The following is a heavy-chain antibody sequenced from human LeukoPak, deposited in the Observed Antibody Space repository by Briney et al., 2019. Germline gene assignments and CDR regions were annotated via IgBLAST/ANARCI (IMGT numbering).Heavy chain of an antibody. V-gene: IGHV3-23*01. J-gene: IGHJ4*02. D-gene: IGHD6-13*01. CDR2: ISGSGNTT. CDR3: ATGAGSSWYFYY. Sequence: GGSLRLSCAASGFTFSSYAMSWVRQAPGKGLEWVSGISGSGNTTYYADSVKGRFTISRDNSKNTLYLQMNSLRANDTAVYYCATGAGSSWYFYYCGQGIPVTVSS. CDR1: GFTFSSYA.